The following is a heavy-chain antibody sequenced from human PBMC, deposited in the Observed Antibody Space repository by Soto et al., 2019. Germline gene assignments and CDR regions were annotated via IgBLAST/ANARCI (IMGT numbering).Heavy chain of an antibody. CDR2: INAANGNT. J-gene: IGHJ3*02. V-gene: IGHV1-3*01. CDR3: ARGALWFGEFADI. CDR1: GYTFTSYA. Sequence: QVQLVQSGAEVKKPGASVKVSCKASGYTFTSYAMHWVRQAPGQRLEWRGWINAANGNTKYSQKFQGRVTITRDTSASTAYMELSSLRSEDTAVYYCARGALWFGEFADIWGQGTMVTVSS. D-gene: IGHD3-10*01.